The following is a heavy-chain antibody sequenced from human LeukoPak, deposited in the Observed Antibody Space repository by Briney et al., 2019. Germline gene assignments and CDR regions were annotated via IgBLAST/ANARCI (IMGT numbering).Heavy chain of an antibody. CDR1: GFTLRSYG. D-gene: IGHD3/OR15-3a*01. V-gene: IGHV3-30*18. CDR2: ISFDGSNT. Sequence: GGSLRLSCAASGFTLRSYGMHWVRQAPGQGLEWVACISFDGSNTYYVDSVKGRFTISRDNSKDTFYLQMSSLRPEDTALYYCAKDGFWTSRTSYHGAHFFDHWGQGIQVTVSS. J-gene: IGHJ4*02. CDR3: AKDGFWTSRTSYHGAHFFDH.